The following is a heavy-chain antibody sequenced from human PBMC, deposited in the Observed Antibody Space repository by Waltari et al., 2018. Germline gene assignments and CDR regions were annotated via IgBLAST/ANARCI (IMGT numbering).Heavy chain of an antibody. CDR3: ARGIHYYYYGMDV. J-gene: IGHJ6*02. D-gene: IGHD3-10*01. CDR2: INHSGRT. Sequence: QVQLQQWGAGLLKPSETLSLTCAVYGGSFSGYYWSWIRQPPGKGLEWIGEINHSGRTNYNTSLKSRVTISVDTSKNQFSLKLSSVTAADTAVYYCARGIHYYYYGMDVWGQGTTVTVSS. V-gene: IGHV4-34*01. CDR1: GGSFSGYY.